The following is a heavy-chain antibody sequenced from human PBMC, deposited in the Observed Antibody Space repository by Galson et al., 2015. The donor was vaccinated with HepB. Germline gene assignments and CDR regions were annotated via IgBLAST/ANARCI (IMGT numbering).Heavy chain of an antibody. Sequence: SETLSLTCAVYGGSFTSYYWTWIRQSPGKGLEWIGEVSHGGSSNIKPSLQSRVTMSVDKSKKQFSLRLSSMTAADTGVYYCARRRSVEMFKAVRGVPPAPRHTVDVWGQGTAVTVSS. J-gene: IGHJ6*02. CDR1: GGSFTSYY. V-gene: IGHV4-34*01. D-gene: IGHD1-14*01. CDR2: VSHGGSS. CDR3: ARRRSVEMFKAVRGVPPAPRHTVDV.